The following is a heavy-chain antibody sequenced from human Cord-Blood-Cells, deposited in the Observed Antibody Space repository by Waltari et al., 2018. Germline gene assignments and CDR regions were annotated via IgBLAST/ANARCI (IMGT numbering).Heavy chain of an antibody. D-gene: IGHD2-15*01. V-gene: IGHV4-39*01. CDR2: IYYSGST. CDR3: ARPLSYCSGGSCYSYFDY. CDR1: GGSISSSSYY. Sequence: QLQLQESGPGLVKPSETLSLTCTVSGGSISSSSYYWGWIRQPPGKGLEWIGSIYYSGSTYYNPSLKSRVTISVDTSKNQFSLKLSSVTAADTAVYYCARPLSYCSGGSCYSYFDYWGQGTLVTVSS. J-gene: IGHJ4*02.